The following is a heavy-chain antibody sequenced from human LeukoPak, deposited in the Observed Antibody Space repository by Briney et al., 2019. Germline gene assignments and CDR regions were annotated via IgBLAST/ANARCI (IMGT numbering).Heavy chain of an antibody. Sequence: SETLSLTCTVSGYSISSGYYWGWIRQPPGKGLEWIGSIYHSGSTHYNPSLKSRVTISVDTSKNQFSLKLSSVTAADTAVYYCARDGVGMGSGSSVDYWGQGTLVTVSS. CDR2: IYHSGST. CDR1: GYSISSGYY. J-gene: IGHJ4*02. D-gene: IGHD3-10*01. V-gene: IGHV4-38-2*02. CDR3: ARDGVGMGSGSSVDY.